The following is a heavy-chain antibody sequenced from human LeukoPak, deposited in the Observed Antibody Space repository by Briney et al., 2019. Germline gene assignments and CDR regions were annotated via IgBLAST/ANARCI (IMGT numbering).Heavy chain of an antibody. CDR3: ATDGSSSYYYYGMDV. Sequence: ASVKVSCKVSRYTLTELSMHWVRQAPGKGLEWMGGFDPEDGETIYAQKFQGRVTMTEDTSTDTAYMELSSLRSEDTAVYYCATDGSSSYYYYGMDVWGQGTTVTVSS. J-gene: IGHJ6*02. V-gene: IGHV1-24*01. CDR2: FDPEDGET. CDR1: RYTLTELS.